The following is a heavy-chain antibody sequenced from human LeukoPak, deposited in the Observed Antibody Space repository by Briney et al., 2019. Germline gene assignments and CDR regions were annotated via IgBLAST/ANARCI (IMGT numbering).Heavy chain of an antibody. CDR3: AKGFRAYCGGDCYSDAFDI. CDR2: ISGSGGST. CDR1: AFTFSSYA. V-gene: IGHV3-23*01. J-gene: IGHJ3*02. Sequence: PGGSLRLSCAASAFTFSSYAMSWVRQAPGKGLEWVSAISGSGGSTYYADSVKGRFTISRDNSKNTLYLQMNSLRAEDTAVYYCAKGFRAYCGGDCYSDAFDIWGQGTMVTVSS. D-gene: IGHD2-21*02.